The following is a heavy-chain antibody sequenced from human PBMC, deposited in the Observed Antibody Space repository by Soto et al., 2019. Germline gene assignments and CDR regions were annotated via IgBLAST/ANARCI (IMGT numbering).Heavy chain of an antibody. V-gene: IGHV3-23*01. Sequence: SLRLSCAASGFTFSSYAMSWVRQAPGKGLEWVSAISGSGGSTYYADSVKGRFTISRDNSKNTLYLQMNSLRAEDTAVYYCAKKLRFLEWLSRPDDPFDIWGQGTMVIVSS. CDR1: GFTFSSYA. D-gene: IGHD3-3*01. J-gene: IGHJ3*02. CDR3: AKKLRFLEWLSRPDDPFDI. CDR2: ISGSGGST.